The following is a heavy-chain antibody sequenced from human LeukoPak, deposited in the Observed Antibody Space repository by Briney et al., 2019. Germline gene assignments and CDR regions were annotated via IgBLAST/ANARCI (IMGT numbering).Heavy chain of an antibody. V-gene: IGHV1-69*13. CDR3: TLHIAVAGIDY. D-gene: IGHD6-19*01. CDR2: IIPIFGTA. CDR1: GYIFTNHA. Sequence: SVKVSCKASGYIFTNHAMHWVRQAPGQGLEWMGGIIPIFGTANYAQKFQGRVTITADESTSTAYMELSSLRSEDTAVYYCTLHIAVAGIDYWGQGTLVTVSS. J-gene: IGHJ4*02.